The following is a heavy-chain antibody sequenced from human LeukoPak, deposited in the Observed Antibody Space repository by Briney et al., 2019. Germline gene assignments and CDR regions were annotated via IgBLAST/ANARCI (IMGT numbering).Heavy chain of an antibody. CDR2: VFYTGDT. D-gene: IGHD4-17*01. V-gene: IGHV4-59*12. Sequence: SETLSLTCAVSGGSISSFYWSWIRQPPGKGLEWIGYVFYTGDTNSNPSLKSRVTISVDTSKNQFSLKLSSVTAADTAVYYCARYDYGDQGDYWGQGTLVTVSS. J-gene: IGHJ4*02. CDR1: GGSISSFY. CDR3: ARYDYGDQGDY.